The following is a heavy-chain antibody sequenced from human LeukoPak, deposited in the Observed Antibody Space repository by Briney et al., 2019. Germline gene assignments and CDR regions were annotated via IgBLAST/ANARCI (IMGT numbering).Heavy chain of an antibody. CDR1: GGSISSGSYY. D-gene: IGHD3-16*01. CDR3: ARDTITFGGVSAQYYFDY. J-gene: IGHJ4*02. Sequence: PSETLSLTCTVSGGSISSGSYYWSWIRQPAGKGLEWIGRIYTSGSTNYNPSLKSRVTISVDTSKNQFSLKLSSVTAADTAVYYCARDTITFGGVSAQYYFDYWGQGTLVTVSS. CDR2: IYTSGST. V-gene: IGHV4-61*02.